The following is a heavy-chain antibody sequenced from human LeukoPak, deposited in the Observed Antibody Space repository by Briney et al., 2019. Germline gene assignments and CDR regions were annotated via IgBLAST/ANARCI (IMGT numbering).Heavy chain of an antibody. V-gene: IGHV3-30*02. J-gene: IGHJ6*03. Sequence: GGSLRLSCAASGFTFSSYGMHWVRQAPGKGLEWVAFIRYDGSNKYYADSVKGRFTISRDNAKNSLYLQINSLRAEDTAVYHCARGADWKDYYYYMDVWGKGTTVTVSS. CDR3: ARGADWKDYYYYMDV. CDR1: GFTFSSYG. D-gene: IGHD1-1*01. CDR2: IRYDGSNK.